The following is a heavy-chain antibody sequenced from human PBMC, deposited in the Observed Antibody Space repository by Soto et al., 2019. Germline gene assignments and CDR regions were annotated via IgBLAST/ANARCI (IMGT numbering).Heavy chain of an antibody. J-gene: IGHJ4*02. Sequence: PGGSLRLSCAASGFTFSNYAMSWVRQVPGKGLEWVSTIIGSGGNTYYTDSVKGRFTISRDNSKNTLSLQMNSLRAEDTAVYYCAKLAVDGPFEYWGQGTLVTVSS. V-gene: IGHV3-23*01. CDR1: GFTFSNYA. CDR2: IIGSGGNT. CDR3: AKLAVDGPFEY. D-gene: IGHD6-19*01.